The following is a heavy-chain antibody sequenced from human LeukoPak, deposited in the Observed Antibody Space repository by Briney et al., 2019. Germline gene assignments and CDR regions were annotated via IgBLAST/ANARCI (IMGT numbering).Heavy chain of an antibody. CDR3: AREGGAYYDFLTASNWFDP. D-gene: IGHD3-9*01. V-gene: IGHV1-2*02. CDR1: GYSFTGYY. Sequence: ASVKVSCKASGYSFTGYYIHWVRQAPGQGLEWMGWITPNSGGTNYAQKFQGRVTMTRDTSISTAYMELSRLRSDDTAVYYCAREGGAYYDFLTASNWFDPWGQGTLVTVSS. J-gene: IGHJ5*02. CDR2: ITPNSGGT.